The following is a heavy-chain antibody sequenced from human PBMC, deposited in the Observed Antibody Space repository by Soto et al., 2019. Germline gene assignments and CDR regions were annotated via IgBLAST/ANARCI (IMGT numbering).Heavy chain of an antibody. J-gene: IGHJ6*03. Sequence: ASVKVSCKASGYTFTSYGISWVRQAPGQGLEWMGWISAYNGNTNYAQKLQGRVTMTTDTSTSTAYMELRSLRSDDTAVYYCARHSSSWYGNYYYYYYMDVWGKGTTVTVSS. CDR2: ISAYNGNT. D-gene: IGHD6-13*01. CDR3: ARHSSSWYGNYYYYYYMDV. V-gene: IGHV1-18*01. CDR1: GYTFTSYG.